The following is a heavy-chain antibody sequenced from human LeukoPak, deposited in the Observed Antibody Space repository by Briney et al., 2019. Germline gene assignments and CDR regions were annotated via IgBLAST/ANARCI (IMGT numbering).Heavy chain of an antibody. Sequence: GGSLRLSCAASGFTFSDYYMSWIRQAPGKGLEWVSYISSSGSTIYYADSVKGRFTISRDNAKNSLYLQMNSLRAEDTAVYYCARGTMVRGVINSYWYFDLWGRGTLVNVSS. CDR3: ARGTMVRGVINSYWYFDL. D-gene: IGHD3-10*01. J-gene: IGHJ2*01. CDR1: GFTFSDYY. CDR2: ISSSGSTI. V-gene: IGHV3-11*01.